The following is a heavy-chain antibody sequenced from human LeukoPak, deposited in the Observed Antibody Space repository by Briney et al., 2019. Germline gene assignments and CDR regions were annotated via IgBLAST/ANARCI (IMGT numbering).Heavy chain of an antibody. CDR3: VRHLSAGRPAFDI. Sequence: SETLSLTCTVSGGSINSYYWSWIRQPPGKGLEWIGYIYYSGSTNYNPSLKSRVTISVDTSNNKFSLKLTSLTAADTAVYYCVRHLSAGRPAFDIWGQRTMVTVSS. CDR2: IYYSGST. CDR1: GGSINSYY. V-gene: IGHV4-59*08. D-gene: IGHD2-15*01. J-gene: IGHJ3*02.